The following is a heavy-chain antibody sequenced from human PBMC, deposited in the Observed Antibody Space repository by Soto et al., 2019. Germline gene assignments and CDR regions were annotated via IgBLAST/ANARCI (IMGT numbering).Heavy chain of an antibody. V-gene: IGHV4-61*01. D-gene: IGHD3-10*01. CDR3: ARTSTGYGHGHY. J-gene: IGHJ4*01. CDR2: IYYTGST. CDR1: GDSVSSGSHS. Sequence: SETLSLTCSVSGDSVSSGSHSWTWTRQPPGKGLEFLGYIYYTGSTNYNPSLKSRVTISVDTSKNQISLKLTSVTAADTAVYYCARTSTGYGHGHYWGLGILVTVSS.